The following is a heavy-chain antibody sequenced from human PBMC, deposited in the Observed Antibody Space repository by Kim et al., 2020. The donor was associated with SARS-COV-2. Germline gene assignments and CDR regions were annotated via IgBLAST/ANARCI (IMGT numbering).Heavy chain of an antibody. CDR2: ISGNGGTT. CDR1: GFTFSSFS. V-gene: IGHV3-23*01. J-gene: IGHJ5*02. Sequence: GGSLRLSCAASGFTFSSFSMAWVRQAPGKGLEWVSSISGNGGTTNYSDSVRGRFTISRDNSKNTLYLQMNNLRADDTAVYYFVDWSGGNCQHNWFHPWG. CDR3: VDWSGGNCQHNWFHP. D-gene: IGHD2-15*01.